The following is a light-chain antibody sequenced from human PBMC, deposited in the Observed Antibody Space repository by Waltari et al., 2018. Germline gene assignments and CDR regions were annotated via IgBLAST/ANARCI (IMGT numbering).Light chain of an antibody. V-gene: IGKV4-1*01. CDR3: QPYHSYVSWT. J-gene: IGKJ1*01. Sequence: DIVMTMSPDSLDVTLGETATINCKSLPSLLFASTHKNPLAWYQQKSGQPPKLLIHWASTRESGVPDRFSGSGSETDITLTISSLPAEDAAIYYCQPYHSYVSWTFAQGTKVEIK. CDR2: WAS. CDR1: PSLLFASTHKNP.